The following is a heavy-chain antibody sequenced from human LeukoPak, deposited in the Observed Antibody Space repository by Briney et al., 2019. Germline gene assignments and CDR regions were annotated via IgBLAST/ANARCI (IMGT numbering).Heavy chain of an antibody. D-gene: IGHD6-19*01. CDR1: GFTFDNYA. CDR2: ISWNSGTI. Sequence: GRSLRLSCAASGFTFDNYAMNWVRQVPGKGLEWISLISWNSGTIGYADSVKGRFTISRDNANNFLYLQMNSLRAEDTALYYCVRAYKDRSLAGKKEFFQHWGQGTLVTVSS. V-gene: IGHV3-9*01. J-gene: IGHJ1*01. CDR3: VRAYKDRSLAGKKEFFQH.